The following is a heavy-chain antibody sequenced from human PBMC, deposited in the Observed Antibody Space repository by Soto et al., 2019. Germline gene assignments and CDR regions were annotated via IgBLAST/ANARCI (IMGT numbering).Heavy chain of an antibody. CDR1: GYTFTSYG. CDR2: ISAYNGNT. J-gene: IGHJ3*02. Sequence: QVQLVQSGAEVKKPGASVKVSCKASGYTFTSYGISWVRQAPGQGLEWMGWISAYNGNTNYAQKLQGRVTMTTDTSTSTAYMELRRLGSDETAVYYCARPGYCSSTSCYSGAFDIWGQGTMVTVAS. D-gene: IGHD2-2*01. CDR3: ARPGYCSSTSCYSGAFDI. V-gene: IGHV1-18*04.